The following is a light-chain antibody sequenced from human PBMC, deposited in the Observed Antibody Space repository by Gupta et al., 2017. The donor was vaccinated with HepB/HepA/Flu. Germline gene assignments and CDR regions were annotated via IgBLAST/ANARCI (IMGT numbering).Light chain of an antibody. CDR2: VAS. V-gene: IGKV1-39*01. Sequence: DIQMTQSPSSLSASAGDRVTITCRASQSISTYLNWYQQRPGKAPNLLIYVASSLQSGVPSRFSGSGSGTNFTLTISSLQPEDFATYYCQQSYSTPSTFGQGTKVEIK. CDR1: QSISTY. CDR3: QQSYSTPST. J-gene: IGKJ1*01.